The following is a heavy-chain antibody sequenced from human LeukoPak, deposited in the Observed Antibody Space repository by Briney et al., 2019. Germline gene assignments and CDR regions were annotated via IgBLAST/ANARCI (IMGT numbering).Heavy chain of an antibody. J-gene: IGHJ3*01. Sequence: GGSLRLSCAASGFTFSSYAMHWVRQAPGKGLEWVSRINSDGINTSYADSVKGRFTISRDNAKNTLNLQMNSLRAEDAAVYYCATYVDTVRYDAFDVWGQGTMVTVSS. V-gene: IGHV3-74*01. CDR2: INSDGINT. CDR1: GFTFSSYA. CDR3: ATYVDTVRYDAFDV. D-gene: IGHD5-18*01.